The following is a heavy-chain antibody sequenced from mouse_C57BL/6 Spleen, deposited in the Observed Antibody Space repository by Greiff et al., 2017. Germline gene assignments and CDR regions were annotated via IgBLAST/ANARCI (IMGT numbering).Heavy chain of an antibody. J-gene: IGHJ3*01. D-gene: IGHD3-3*01. Sequence: ESGPGLVKPSQSLSLTCSVTGYSITSGYYWNWIRQFPGNKLEWMGYISYDGSNNYNPSLKNRISITRDTSKNQFFLKLNSVTTEDTATYYCAREGDGAFAYWGQGTLVTVSA. CDR2: ISYDGSN. V-gene: IGHV3-6*01. CDR1: GYSITSGYY. CDR3: AREGDGAFAY.